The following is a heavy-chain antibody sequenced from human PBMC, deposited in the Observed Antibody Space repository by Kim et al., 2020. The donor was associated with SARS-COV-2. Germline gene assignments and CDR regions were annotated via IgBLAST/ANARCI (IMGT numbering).Heavy chain of an antibody. CDR3: ASDDYYDSSGFSY. V-gene: IGHV3-66*01. CDR1: GFTVSSNY. CDR2: IYSGGST. Sequence: GGSLRLSCAASGFTVSSNYMSWVRQTPGKGLEWVSVIYSGGSTYYADSVKGRFTISRDNSKNTLYLQMNSLRAEDTAVYYCASDDYYDSSGFSYWGQGTLVTVSS. D-gene: IGHD3-22*01. J-gene: IGHJ4*02.